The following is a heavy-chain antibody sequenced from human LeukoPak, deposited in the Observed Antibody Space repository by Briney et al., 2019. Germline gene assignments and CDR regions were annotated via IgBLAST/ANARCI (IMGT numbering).Heavy chain of an antibody. CDR2: ISHDGRDK. V-gene: IGHV3-30*04. J-gene: IGHJ4*02. D-gene: IGHD3-16*01. CDR1: AFSFNTYT. Sequence: GGSLRLSCAASAFSFNTYTMHWVRQAPGKGLEWVALISHDGRDKYYADSVKGRFTISRDNAKNSLYLQMNSLRAEDTALYYCAKGVLSLLSPCFDYWGQGTLVTVSS. CDR3: AKGVLSLLSPCFDY.